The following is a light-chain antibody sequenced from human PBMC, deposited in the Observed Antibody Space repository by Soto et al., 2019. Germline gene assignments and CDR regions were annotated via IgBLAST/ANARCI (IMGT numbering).Light chain of an antibody. CDR3: QQYDSSPKT. CDR2: GAS. V-gene: IGKV3-20*01. Sequence: IVLTQSPGTLALSTGERATLSCRASQSVSSSYIAWYQQKPGQAPRLLIYGASSRATGIPDRFSGSGSGTDFTLTISRLETEDFAVYYCQQYDSSPKTFSQGTKVDIK. CDR1: QSVSSSY. J-gene: IGKJ1*01.